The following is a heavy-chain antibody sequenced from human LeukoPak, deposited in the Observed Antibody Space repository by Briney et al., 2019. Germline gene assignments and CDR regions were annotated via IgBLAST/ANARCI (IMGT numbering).Heavy chain of an antibody. D-gene: IGHD3-10*01. J-gene: IGHJ4*02. CDR2: IKRKSDGETT. CDR1: GFTFSDAW. V-gene: IGHV3-15*01. CDR3: TTEEWFGELLYPPGY. Sequence: GGSLRLSCAASGFTFSDAWMSWVRQVPGKGLEWVGRIKRKSDGETTDYAAPVKGRFTISRDDSKNTLYLQMNSLKTEDTAVYYCTTEEWFGELLYPPGYWGQGTLVTVSS.